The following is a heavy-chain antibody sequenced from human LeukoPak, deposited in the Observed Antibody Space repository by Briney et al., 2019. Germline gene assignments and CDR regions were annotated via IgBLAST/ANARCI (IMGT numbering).Heavy chain of an antibody. J-gene: IGHJ4*02. D-gene: IGHD6-13*01. CDR3: AREYSSFVY. Sequence: MASQTLSLTCTVPGDPITSNSNYKWTWLRQPPGKGLEWIGYIYYSGTTNYNPSLKSRVSISVDTSKNQFSLKLSSVTAADTAVYYCAREYSSFVYWGQETRVTVSS. CDR1: GDPITSNSNYK. CDR2: IYYSGTT. V-gene: IGHV4-61*01.